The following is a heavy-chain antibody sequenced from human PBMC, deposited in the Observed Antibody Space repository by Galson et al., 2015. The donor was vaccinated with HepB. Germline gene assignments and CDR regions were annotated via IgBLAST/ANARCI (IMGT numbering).Heavy chain of an antibody. CDR2: ISGSGGST. Sequence: SLRLSCAASGFTFSSYAMSWVRQAPGKGLEWVSAISGSGGSTYYADSMKGRFTISRDNSKNTLYLQMNSLRAEDTAVYYCAKVPSGSGWSAEVWGQGTMVTVSS. V-gene: IGHV3-23*01. CDR3: AKVPSGSGWSAEV. J-gene: IGHJ3*01. D-gene: IGHD6-19*01. CDR1: GFTFSSYA.